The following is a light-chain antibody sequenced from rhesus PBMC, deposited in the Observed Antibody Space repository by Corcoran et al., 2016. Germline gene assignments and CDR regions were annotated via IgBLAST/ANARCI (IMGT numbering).Light chain of an antibody. J-gene: IGKJ3*01. CDR1: QDISNA. V-gene: IGKV1-33*02. CDR3: QQWYSTPFT. Sequence: DIQMSQSPSSLSASVGDKVTITCRASQDISNALAWYQQKPGKVPNLRIYAASSLESGVPSRFSGSRSGTDFTLTISSLQPEDFATSYCQQWYSTPFTFGPGTKLDIK. CDR2: AAS.